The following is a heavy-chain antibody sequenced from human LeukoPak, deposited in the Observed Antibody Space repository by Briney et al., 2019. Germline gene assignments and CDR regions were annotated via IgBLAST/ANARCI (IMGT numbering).Heavy chain of an antibody. CDR1: GFTFDDYT. CDR3: AKESSLPSVRSFDY. V-gene: IGHV3-43*01. J-gene: IGHJ4*02. CDR2: ISWDGGST. D-gene: IGHD2-2*01. Sequence: GGSLRLSCAASGFTFDDYTMHWVRQAPGKGLEWVSLISWDGGSTYYADSVKGRFTISRDNSKNSLYLQMNSLRTEDTALYYCAKESSLPSVRSFDYWGQGTLVTVSS.